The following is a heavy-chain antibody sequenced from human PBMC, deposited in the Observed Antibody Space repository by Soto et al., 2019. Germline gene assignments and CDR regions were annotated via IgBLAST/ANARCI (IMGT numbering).Heavy chain of an antibody. CDR3: ATQEVGGSYVYTFDP. D-gene: IGHD1-26*01. Sequence: QLQLQESGPGLVKPSETLSLTCTVSGGSISSSNYYWGWIRQPPGKGLEWIGSNPSLKSRVTISVDTSKNQFSLKLRSVTAADTAVYYCATQEVGGSYVYTFDPWGQGTLVTVSS. CDR1: GGSISSSNYY. V-gene: IGHV4-39*01. J-gene: IGHJ5*02.